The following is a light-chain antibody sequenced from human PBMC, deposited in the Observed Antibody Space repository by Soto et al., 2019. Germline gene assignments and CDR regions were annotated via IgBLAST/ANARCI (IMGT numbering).Light chain of an antibody. J-gene: IGKJ1*01. CDR1: QTVRNNY. CDR2: DAS. Sequence: EVVLTQSPGTLSLSTGERATLSCRASQTVRNNYLAWYQQKPGQAPRLLIYDASSRATGIPDRFSGGGSGTDFTLTISRLEPEDFAVYYCQQYGGSPRTFGQGTKVDIK. CDR3: QQYGGSPRT. V-gene: IGKV3-20*01.